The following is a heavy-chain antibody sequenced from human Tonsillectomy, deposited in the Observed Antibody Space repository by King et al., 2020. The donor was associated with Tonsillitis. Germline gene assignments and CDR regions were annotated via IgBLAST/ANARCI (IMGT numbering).Heavy chain of an antibody. V-gene: IGHV3-15*01. CDR1: GITFSNAW. Sequence: VQLVESGGGWVKPGGSLRLSCAASGITFSNAWMSWVRQAPGKGLEWVGRIKSKTDGGTTDYAAPVKGRFTISRDDSNNTLYLQMNSLKTEDTAVYYCTPDGSDYVMDVWGQGTTVTLSS. D-gene: IGHD1-26*01. CDR3: TPDGSDYVMDV. J-gene: IGHJ6*02. CDR2: IKSKTDGGTT.